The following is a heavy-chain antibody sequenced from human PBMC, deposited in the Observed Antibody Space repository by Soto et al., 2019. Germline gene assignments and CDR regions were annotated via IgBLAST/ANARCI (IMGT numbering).Heavy chain of an antibody. D-gene: IGHD6-13*01. CDR1: GFSVSSSY. Sequence: EVQLVESGGGLMQPGGSLRLSCAASGFSVSSSYMTRARQAPGKGLEWVSVIYSGGFTYYADYVRGRFTISRDNSNNTLYLQMNSVTAEDTAMYYGARGQPSSWEQPVNWGQGTLVTVSS. V-gene: IGHV3-53*01. CDR3: ARGQPSSWEQPVN. J-gene: IGHJ4*02. CDR2: IYSGGFT.